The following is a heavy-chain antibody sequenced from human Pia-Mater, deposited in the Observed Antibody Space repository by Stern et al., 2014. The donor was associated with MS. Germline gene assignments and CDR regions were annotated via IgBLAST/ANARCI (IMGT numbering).Heavy chain of an antibody. CDR2: ISNDGSDR. D-gene: IGHD5/OR15-5a*01. CDR1: GFTFSSYD. Sequence: VQLVESGGGVVQPGRSLRLSCAASGFTFSSYDMHWVRQAPGKGLEWVSGISNDGSDRYYADSVKGRFTISRDKSKNTLYLAMNSLRAEGTAVYYWATSQRFRRWGGYWGQGTLVTVSS. V-gene: IGHV3-30*03. CDR3: ATSQRFRRWGGY. J-gene: IGHJ4*02.